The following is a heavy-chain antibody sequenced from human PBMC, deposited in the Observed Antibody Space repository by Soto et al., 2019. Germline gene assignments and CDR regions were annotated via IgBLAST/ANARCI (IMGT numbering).Heavy chain of an antibody. J-gene: IGHJ4*02. V-gene: IGHV1-46*01. D-gene: IGHD1-26*01. CDR1: GYTFTSYY. CDR2: INPSGGST. Sequence: ASVKVSCKASGYTFTSYYMHWVRQAPGQGLEWMGIINPSGGSTSYAQKFQGRVTMTRDTSTSTVYMELSSLRSEDTAVYYCARDKEGIVGATGGDYWGQGTLVTVSS. CDR3: ARDKEGIVGATGGDY.